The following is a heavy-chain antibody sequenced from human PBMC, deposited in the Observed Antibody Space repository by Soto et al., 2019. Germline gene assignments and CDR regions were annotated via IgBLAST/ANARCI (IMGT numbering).Heavy chain of an antibody. D-gene: IGHD3-22*01. J-gene: IGHJ4*02. V-gene: IGHV4-59*01. CDR3: ARPVEYFASTDYVY. Sequence: LEILSLTSTVSRGSICNYYWSWIRKSPGKGLEWIGYIYYSGITNYNPSLRSRVIMSVEMSKNQFSLNLSSVTAADTAIYYCARPVEYFASTDYVYWGQGTLVTVSS. CDR1: RGSICNYY. CDR2: IYYSGIT.